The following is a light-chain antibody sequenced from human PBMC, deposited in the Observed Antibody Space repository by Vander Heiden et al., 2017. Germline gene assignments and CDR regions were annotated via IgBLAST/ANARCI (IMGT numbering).Light chain of an antibody. CDR1: TSDVGGYDS. Sequence: QSALTQPPSASGSPGQSVTISCTGTTSDVGGYDSVSWYQQPPGKAPKLLIYEVNKRPSGVPDRFSGSKSGNTASLTVSGLQAEDEADYYCSSYAGSNNLVFGGGTKLTVL. V-gene: IGLV2-8*01. J-gene: IGLJ2*01. CDR3: SSYAGSNNLV. CDR2: EVN.